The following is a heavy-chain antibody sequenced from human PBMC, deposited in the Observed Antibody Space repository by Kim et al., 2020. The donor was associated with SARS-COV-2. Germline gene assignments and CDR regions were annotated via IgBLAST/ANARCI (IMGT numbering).Heavy chain of an antibody. J-gene: IGHJ4*02. CDR2: IYYSGST. CDR3: ARDQRWELFDY. CDR1: GGSISSSSYY. Sequence: SETLSLTCTVSGGSISSSSYYWGWIRQPPGKGLEWIGSIYYSGSTYYNPSLKSRVTISVDTSKNQFSLKLSSVTAADTAVYYCARDQRWELFDYWGQGTL. V-gene: IGHV4-39*07. D-gene: IGHD1-26*01.